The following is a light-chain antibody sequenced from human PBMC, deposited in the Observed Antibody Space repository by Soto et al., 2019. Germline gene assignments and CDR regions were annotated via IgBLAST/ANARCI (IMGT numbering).Light chain of an antibody. CDR2: KAS. CDR3: QQYNSYPDT. V-gene: IGKV1-5*03. CDR1: QSISSW. Sequence: DIQMTQSPSTLSASVGDRVTITCRASQSISSWLAWYQQKPGKAPKLLIYKASSLESGVPSRFSGSGSGTEFTLTISSLQPDDFATYYCQQYNSYPDTFGQGNKLEIK. J-gene: IGKJ2*01.